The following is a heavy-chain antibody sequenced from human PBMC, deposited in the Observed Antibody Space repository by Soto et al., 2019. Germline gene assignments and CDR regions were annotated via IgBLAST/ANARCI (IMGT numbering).Heavy chain of an antibody. CDR2: INHSGST. Sequence: SETLSLTCAVYGGSFSGYYWSWIRQPPGKGLEWIGEINHSGSTNYNPSLKSRVTISVDTSKNQFSLKLSSVTAADTAVYYCAHIQGYCSGGSCPGPGAFDYWGQGTLVTVSS. D-gene: IGHD2-15*01. J-gene: IGHJ4*02. V-gene: IGHV4-34*01. CDR1: GGSFSGYY. CDR3: AHIQGYCSGGSCPGPGAFDY.